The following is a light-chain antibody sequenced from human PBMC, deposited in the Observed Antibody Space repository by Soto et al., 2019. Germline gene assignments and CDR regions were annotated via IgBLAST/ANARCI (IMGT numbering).Light chain of an antibody. CDR1: QSVSTK. V-gene: IGKV3-15*01. Sequence: EMVMTQSPATLSVSLGERATLSCRASQSVSTKLVWYQQKPGQATRLLIYGPSTRATGIPARFSGSGSGTEFSLTISSLQSEDFAVYYCQQHDQGWTVGQGTKVEIK. J-gene: IGKJ1*01. CDR3: QQHDQGWT. CDR2: GPS.